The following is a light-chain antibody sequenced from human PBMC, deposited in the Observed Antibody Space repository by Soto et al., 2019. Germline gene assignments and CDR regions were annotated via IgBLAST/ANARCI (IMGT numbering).Light chain of an antibody. CDR2: VAS. Sequence: DIQLTQSPSFLSASVGDRVTLTCRASQDISTYLAWYQQKPGKAPILLIYVASTLQDGVPSRFSGTGSGTEFTLTITNLQPADFATYYCQQLDSYPLTFGGGTEVEIK. V-gene: IGKV1-9*01. CDR1: QDISTY. CDR3: QQLDSYPLT. J-gene: IGKJ4*01.